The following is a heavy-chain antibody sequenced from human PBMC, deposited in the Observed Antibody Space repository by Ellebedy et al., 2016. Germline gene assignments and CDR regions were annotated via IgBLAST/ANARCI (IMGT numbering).Heavy chain of an antibody. CDR3: ARDQGEWLRHNGMDV. CDR2: ISGGGGST. Sequence: GESLKISCAASGFTFSNAWMNWVRQAPGKGLEWVSAISGGGGSTYYADSVKGRFTISRDNAKNSLYLQMKSLRAEDTAVYYCARDQGEWLRHNGMDVWGQGTTVTVSS. D-gene: IGHD3-10*01. CDR1: GFTFSNAW. J-gene: IGHJ6*02. V-gene: IGHV3-21*03.